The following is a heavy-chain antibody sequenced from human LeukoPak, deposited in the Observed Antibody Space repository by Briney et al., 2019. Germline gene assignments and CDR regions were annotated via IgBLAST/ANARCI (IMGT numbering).Heavy chain of an antibody. CDR3: ARVGYYYGSGSYEY. CDR2: ISAYNGST. CDR1: GYTFTSYG. V-gene: IGHV1-18*01. J-gene: IGHJ4*02. Sequence: ASVKVSCKASGYTFTSYGISWVRQAPGQGLEWMGWISAYNGSTNYAQKLQGRVTMTTDTSTSTAYMELRSLRSDDTAVYYCARVGYYYGSGSYEYWGQGTLVTVSS. D-gene: IGHD3-10*01.